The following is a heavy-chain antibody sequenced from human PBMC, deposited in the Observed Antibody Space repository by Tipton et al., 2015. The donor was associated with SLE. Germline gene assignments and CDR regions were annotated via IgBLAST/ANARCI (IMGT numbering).Heavy chain of an antibody. V-gene: IGHV4-61*01. Sequence: TLSLTCTVSGGSVSSGSYYWSWIRQPPGKGLEWIGYIYYSGSTNYNPSLKSRVTISVDTSKNQFSLKLSSVTAADTAVYYCARDSYDYVWGSYRSRYFDLWGRGTLVTVSS. CDR3: ARDSYDYVWGSYRSRYFDL. D-gene: IGHD3-16*02. J-gene: IGHJ2*01. CDR2: IYYSGST. CDR1: GGSVSSGSYY.